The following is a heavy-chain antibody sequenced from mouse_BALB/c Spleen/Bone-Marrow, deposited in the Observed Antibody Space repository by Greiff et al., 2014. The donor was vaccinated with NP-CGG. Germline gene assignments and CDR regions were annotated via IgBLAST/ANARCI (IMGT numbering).Heavy chain of an antibody. D-gene: IGHD1-1*01. CDR3: AKGHYGSSPFAY. CDR2: IWRGGTT. Sequence: VQVVESGPSLVQPSQSLSITCTVSGFSLTNYGIYWVRQSPGKGLEWLGVIWRGGTTDYNAAFMSRLSITEDNSKSQVFFKINSLQADDTAIYYCAKGHYGSSPFAYWGQGTLVTVSA. V-gene: IGHV2-5-1*01. J-gene: IGHJ3*01. CDR1: GFSLTNYG.